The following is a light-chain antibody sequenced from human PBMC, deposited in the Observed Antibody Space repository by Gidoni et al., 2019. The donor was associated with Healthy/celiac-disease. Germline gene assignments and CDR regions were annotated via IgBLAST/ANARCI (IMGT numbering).Light chain of an antibody. CDR3: QQYGSSPCS. CDR2: GAS. Sequence: EIVLTQSPGTLSLSPGERATLPSRASQIVSSSYLAWYQQKPGQAPRLLIYGASSRATGIPDRFSGSGSGTDFTLTISRLEPEDFAVYYCQQYGSSPCSFGQGTKLEIK. V-gene: IGKV3-20*01. CDR1: QIVSSSY. J-gene: IGKJ2*04.